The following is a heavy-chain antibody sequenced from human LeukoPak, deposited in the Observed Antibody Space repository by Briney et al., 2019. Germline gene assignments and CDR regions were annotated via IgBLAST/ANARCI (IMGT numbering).Heavy chain of an antibody. D-gene: IGHD2-21*02. CDR2: IYYSGNT. CDR3: ARGQEVTSSDY. Sequence: SETLSLTCTVSGDSISSGLYHWSWVRQHPGKGLEWIGYIYYSGNTYYNPSLQSRVTISVDTSKSQLSLMLTSVTAADTAVYYCARGQEVTSSDYWGPGTLVTVSS. J-gene: IGHJ4*02. V-gene: IGHV4-31*03. CDR1: GDSISSGLYH.